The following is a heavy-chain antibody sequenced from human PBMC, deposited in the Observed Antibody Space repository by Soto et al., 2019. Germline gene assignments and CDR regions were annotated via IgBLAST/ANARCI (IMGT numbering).Heavy chain of an antibody. CDR1: GGSISSSSYY. D-gene: IGHD2-15*01. CDR3: ASAPRGRSGGSCYDY. Sequence: QLQLQESGPGLVKPSETLSLTCTVSGGSISSSSYYWGWIRQPPGKGLEWIGSIYYSGSTYYNPSLKSRVTISVDTSKNQFSLKLSSVTAADTAVYYCASAPRGRSGGSCYDYWGQGTLVTVSS. CDR2: IYYSGST. V-gene: IGHV4-39*01. J-gene: IGHJ4*02.